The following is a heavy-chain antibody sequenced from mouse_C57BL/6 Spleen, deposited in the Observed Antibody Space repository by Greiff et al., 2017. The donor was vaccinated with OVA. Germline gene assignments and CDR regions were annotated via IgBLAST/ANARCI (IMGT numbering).Heavy chain of an antibody. CDR1: GYTFTSYW. CDR2: IDPSDSYT. Sequence: QVQLQQPGAELVMPGASVKLSCKASGYTFTSYWMHWVKQRPGQGLEWIGEIDPSDSYTNYNQKFKGKSTLTVDKSSSTAYMHLSSLTSEDSAVYYCARARDYYGSSSFAYWGQGTLVTVSA. CDR3: ARARDYYGSSSFAY. V-gene: IGHV1-69*01. D-gene: IGHD1-1*01. J-gene: IGHJ3*01.